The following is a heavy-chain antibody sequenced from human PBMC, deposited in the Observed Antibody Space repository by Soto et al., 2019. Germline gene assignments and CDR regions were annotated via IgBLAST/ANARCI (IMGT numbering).Heavy chain of an antibody. Sequence: QVPLVQSGAEVKMPGSSVKVSCKASGGTFSSYAISWVRQAPGQGLEWMGGIIPLFGTANYAQKFQGRGTITADKSTSTAYMELSSLRSEYTAVYYCAREGSYYGFDYWGQGTMGTVSS. CDR3: AREGSYYGFDY. CDR1: GGTFSSYA. J-gene: IGHJ4*02. V-gene: IGHV1-69*06. CDR2: IIPLFGTA. D-gene: IGHD1-26*01.